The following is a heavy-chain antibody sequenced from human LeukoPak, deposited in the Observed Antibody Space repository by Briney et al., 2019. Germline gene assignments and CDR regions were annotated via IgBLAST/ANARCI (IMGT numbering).Heavy chain of an antibody. CDR3: AKIGYCSSASCLGDTFEI. J-gene: IGHJ3*02. CDR2: IRYDGSNK. Sequence: GGSLRLSCAASGFIFSNYGMHWVRQAPGKWLEWAAFIRYDGSNKYYVDSVKGRFIISRDNSKNTLYLQMNSLRPDDTAVYYFAKIGYCSSASCLGDTFEIWGRGTMVTVSS. V-gene: IGHV3-30*02. D-gene: IGHD2-2*01. CDR1: GFIFSNYG.